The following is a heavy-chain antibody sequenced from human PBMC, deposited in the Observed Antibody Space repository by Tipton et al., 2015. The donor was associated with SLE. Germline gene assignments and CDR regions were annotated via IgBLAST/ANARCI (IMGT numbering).Heavy chain of an antibody. J-gene: IGHJ4*02. CDR3: VSDGVDKFDF. CDR2: ISWNSGSI. V-gene: IGHV3-9*01. CDR1: GFTFDDFA. Sequence: RSLRLSCAASGFTFDDFAMHWVRQVPGKGLQWVSGISWNSGSINYVGSVRGRFIISRDNAKNSLYLQMSSLRAEDTAVYFCVSDGVDKFDFWGQGTLVTVSS. D-gene: IGHD3/OR15-3a*01.